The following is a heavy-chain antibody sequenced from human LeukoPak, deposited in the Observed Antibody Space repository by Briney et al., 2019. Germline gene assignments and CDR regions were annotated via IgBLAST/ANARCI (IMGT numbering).Heavy chain of an antibody. J-gene: IGHJ4*02. CDR2: IIPIFGTA. CDR1: GGTFSSYA. D-gene: IGHD3-22*01. CDR3: AGSGYYYYFDY. Sequence: SVKVSCKASGGTFSSYAISWVRQAPGQGLEWMGGIIPIFGTADYAQKFQGRVTITTDESTSTAYMELSSLRSEDTAVYYCAGSGYYYYFDYWGQGTLVTVSS. V-gene: IGHV1-69*05.